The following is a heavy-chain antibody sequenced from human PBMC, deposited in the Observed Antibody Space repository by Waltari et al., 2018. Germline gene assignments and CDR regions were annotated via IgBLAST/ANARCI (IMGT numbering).Heavy chain of an antibody. CDR1: GFTFSRYW. V-gene: IGHV3-7*01. D-gene: IGHD6-25*01. CDR3: ARGSLSGAFDI. CDR2: IKQDGSEK. Sequence: EVQLVESGGGLVQPGGSLRLSCAASGFTFSRYWMSWVRQAPGKGLAWVANIKQDGSEKYYVDSVKGRFTISRDNAKNSLYLQMNSLRAEDTAVYYCARGSLSGAFDIWGQGTMVTVSS. J-gene: IGHJ3*02.